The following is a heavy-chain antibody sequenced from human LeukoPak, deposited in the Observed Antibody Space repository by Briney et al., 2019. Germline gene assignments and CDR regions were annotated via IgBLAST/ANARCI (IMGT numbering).Heavy chain of an antibody. CDR1: GVSISSTSYY. D-gene: IGHD6-13*01. V-gene: IGHV4-39*01. CDR3: ARQSGIAAAGYYYYYYYMDV. J-gene: IGHJ6*03. Sequence: PSETLSLTCTVSGVSISSTSYYWAWFRQPPEKRMEWIATISYSGTSGTTYYNPSLRSRVTISVDTSKNQFSLKLSSVTAADTAVYYCARQSGIAAAGYYYYYYYMDVWGKGTTVTVSS. CDR2: ISYSGTSGTT.